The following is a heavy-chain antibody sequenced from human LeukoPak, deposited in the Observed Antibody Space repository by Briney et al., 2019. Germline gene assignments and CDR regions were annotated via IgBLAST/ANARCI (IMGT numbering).Heavy chain of an antibody. D-gene: IGHD3-22*01. Sequence: GASLKISCKGSGYIFSSYWIGWARQMPGKGLEWMGIIYPGGSDTRYSPPSLGQVTISADKSISTAYVQWNSLRASDTAMYYCARHQYYYDTRAYYIDYWGQGTLVTVSS. CDR2: IYPGGSDT. V-gene: IGHV5-51*01. CDR1: GYIFSSYW. CDR3: ARHQYYYDTRAYYIDY. J-gene: IGHJ4*02.